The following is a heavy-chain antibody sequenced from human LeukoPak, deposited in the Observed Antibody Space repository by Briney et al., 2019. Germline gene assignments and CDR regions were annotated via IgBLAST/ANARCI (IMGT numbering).Heavy chain of an antibody. J-gene: IGHJ4*02. CDR2: IIPICGIA. D-gene: IGHD5-24*01. CDR3: AGDPDNIASRDGYKVDY. CDR1: GGTFSSYS. V-gene: IGHV1-69*04. Sequence: ASVKVSCKASGGTFSSYSISWVRQAPGQGLEGMGRIIPICGIANYAQKFQGRGTITADKSASTAYMELSSLRSEDTAVYYCAGDPDNIASRDGYKVDYWGQGTLVTVSS.